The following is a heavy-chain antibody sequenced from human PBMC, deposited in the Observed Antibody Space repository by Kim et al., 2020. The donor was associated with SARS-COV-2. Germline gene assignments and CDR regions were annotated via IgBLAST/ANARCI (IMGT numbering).Heavy chain of an antibody. CDR3: ARDATTWGSGYYNDAFDI. CDR1: GGTFSSYA. D-gene: IGHD3-22*01. Sequence: SVKVSCKASGGTFSSYAISWVRQAPGQGLEWMGGIIPIFGTANYAQKFQGRVTITADESTSTAYMELSSLRSEDTAVYYCARDATTWGSGYYNDAFDIWGQGTMVTVSS. J-gene: IGHJ3*02. V-gene: IGHV1-69*13. CDR2: IIPIFGTA.